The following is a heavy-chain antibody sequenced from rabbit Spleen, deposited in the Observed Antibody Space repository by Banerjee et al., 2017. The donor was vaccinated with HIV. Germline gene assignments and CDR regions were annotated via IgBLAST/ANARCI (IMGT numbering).Heavy chain of an antibody. D-gene: IGHD4-1*01. CDR3: ARETSSGWGVVSYYFNL. CDR2: GYPDAIGST. Sequence: QSLEESGGGLVQPGGSLKLSCKASGFDFSSYGVSWVRQVPGKGLEWIGCGYPDAIGSTAYASWAKGRFTISKTSSTTVTLQMTSLTVADTATYFCARETSSGWGVVSYYFNLWGQGTLVTVS. V-gene: IGHV1S40*01. J-gene: IGHJ4*01. CDR1: GFDFSSYG.